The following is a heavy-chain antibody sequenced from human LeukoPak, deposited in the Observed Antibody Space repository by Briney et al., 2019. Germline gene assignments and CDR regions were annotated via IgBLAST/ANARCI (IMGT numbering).Heavy chain of an antibody. CDR2: IYHSGST. J-gene: IGHJ4*02. D-gene: IGHD6-13*01. V-gene: IGHV4-38-2*02. CDR1: GYSISSGYY. CDR3: ARHVSSSWYWVIDY. Sequence: PSETLSLTCTVSGYSISSGYYWGWIRQPPGKGLEWIGSIYHSGSTYYNPSLKSRVTISVDTSKNQFSLKLSSVTAADTAAYYCARHVSSSWYWVIDYWGQGTLVTVSS.